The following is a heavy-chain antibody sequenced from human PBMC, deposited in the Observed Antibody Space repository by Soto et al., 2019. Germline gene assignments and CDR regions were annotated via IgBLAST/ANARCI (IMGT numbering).Heavy chain of an antibody. V-gene: IGHV3-74*01. J-gene: IGHJ4*02. Sequence: EVQLVVSGGDLIQPGGSLRLSCAASGFTFSNYWMHWVRQAPGKGLVWVSRINGDGSTTSYADSVKGRFTISRDNAKNTLSLQTSSLRAEDTAVYYCVRGSVYNWRGDLWGQGTLVTVSS. CDR2: INGDGSTT. D-gene: IGHD1-20*01. CDR1: GFTFSNYW. CDR3: VRGSVYNWRGDL.